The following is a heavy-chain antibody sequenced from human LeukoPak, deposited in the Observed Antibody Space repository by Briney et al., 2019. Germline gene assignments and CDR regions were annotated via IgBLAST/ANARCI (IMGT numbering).Heavy chain of an antibody. D-gene: IGHD6-13*01. V-gene: IGHV4-61*02. CDR2: IYTSGSP. J-gene: IGHJ6*03. Sequence: SQTLSLTCTVSGGSISSGSYYWSWIRQPAGKGLEWIGRIYTSGSPNYNPSLKSRVTISVDTSKNQFSLKLSSVTAADTAVYYCAREGQQLVPYYMDVWGKGTTVTVSS. CDR1: GGSISSGSYY. CDR3: AREGQQLVPYYMDV.